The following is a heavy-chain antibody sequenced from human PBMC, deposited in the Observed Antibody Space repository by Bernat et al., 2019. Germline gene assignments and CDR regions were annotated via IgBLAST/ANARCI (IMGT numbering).Heavy chain of an antibody. CDR1: GFTFSSYG. V-gene: IGHV3-30*18. Sequence: VQLLESGGGLVQPGGSLRLSCAASGFTFSSYGMHWVRQAPGKGLEWVAAISYDGSNKYYADSVKGRFTISRDNSKNTLYLQMNSLRAEDTAVYYCAKDGGYCSSTSCGSFDIWGQGTMVTVSS. J-gene: IGHJ3*02. CDR2: ISYDGSNK. CDR3: AKDGGYCSSTSCGSFDI. D-gene: IGHD2-2*01.